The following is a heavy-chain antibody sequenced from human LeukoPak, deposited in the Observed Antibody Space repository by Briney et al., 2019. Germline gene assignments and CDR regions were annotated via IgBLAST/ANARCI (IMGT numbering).Heavy chain of an antibody. CDR3: ARVWCSGGSCWDA. Sequence: GGSLRPSCAASGFTFSGYWMSWVRQAPGKGLEWVANVNQDGSGKYYVDSVKGRFTISRDNAKNSLYLQMYSLRAEDTALYFCARVWCSGGSCWDAWGQGTLVTVSS. V-gene: IGHV3-7*05. J-gene: IGHJ5*02. CDR1: GFTFSGYW. CDR2: VNQDGSGK. D-gene: IGHD2-15*01.